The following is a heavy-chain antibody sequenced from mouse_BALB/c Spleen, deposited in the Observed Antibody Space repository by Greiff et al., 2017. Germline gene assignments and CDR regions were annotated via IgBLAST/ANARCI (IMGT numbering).Heavy chain of an antibody. Sequence: QVHVKQSGAELVRPGVSVKISCKGSGYTFTDYAMHWVKQSHAKSLEWIGVISTYYGDASYNQKFKGKATMTVDKSSSTAYMELARLTSEDSAIYYCARNYYGNYVGFDYWGQGTTLTVSS. CDR1: GYTFTDYA. J-gene: IGHJ2*01. V-gene: IGHV1S137*01. CDR2: ISTYYGDA. D-gene: IGHD2-1*01. CDR3: ARNYYGNYVGFDY.